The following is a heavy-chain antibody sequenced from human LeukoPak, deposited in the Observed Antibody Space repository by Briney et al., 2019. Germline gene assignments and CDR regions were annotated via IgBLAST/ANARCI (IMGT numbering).Heavy chain of an antibody. D-gene: IGHD3-10*01. CDR1: GGSISSSSSY. J-gene: IGHJ4*02. CDR2: NYYSGST. Sequence: SETLSLTCTVSGGSISSSSSYWGWIRQPPGKGLEWIGSNYYSGSTYYNPSLKSRVTISVDTSKNQFSLKVSSVTAADTAVYYWARGGLLWFRELSGKFDYWGQGTLVTVSS. V-gene: IGHV4-39*01. CDR3: ARGGLLWFRELSGKFDY.